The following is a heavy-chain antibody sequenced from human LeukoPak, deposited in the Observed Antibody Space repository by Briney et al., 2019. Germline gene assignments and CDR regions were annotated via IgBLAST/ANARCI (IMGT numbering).Heavy chain of an antibody. J-gene: IGHJ4*02. CDR1: GFTVSSNY. CDR2: IYSGGST. D-gene: IGHD3-10*01. V-gene: IGHV3-66*02. Sequence: GGSLRLSCAASGFTVSSNYMSWVRQAPGKGLEWVSVIYSGGSTYYADSVKGRFTISRDNSKNTLYLQMNSLRAEDTAVYYCAKGVSGSYYVADYWGQGTLVTVSS. CDR3: AKGVSGSYYVADY.